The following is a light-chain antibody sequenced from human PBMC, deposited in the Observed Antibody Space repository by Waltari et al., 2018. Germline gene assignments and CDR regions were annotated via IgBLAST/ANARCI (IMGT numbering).Light chain of an antibody. J-gene: IGKJ1*01. CDR1: QSVSIY. CDR3: QHYKNLPVS. Sequence: IVLTQSPGTLSLSTGERATLSCRASQSVSIYLAWYHQKPGQAPRLLIYHTSTRATGIPDRFSGSGSGTDFSLTISGLEPEDFAVYYCQHYKNLPVSFGQGTRVEIK. V-gene: IGKV3-20*01. CDR2: HTS.